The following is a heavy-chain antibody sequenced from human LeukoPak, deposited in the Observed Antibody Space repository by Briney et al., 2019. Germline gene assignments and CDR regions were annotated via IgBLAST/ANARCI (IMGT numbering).Heavy chain of an antibody. CDR1: GDTFTRNW. CDR3: ARGEGYSGSYRADY. V-gene: IGHV1-2*02. Sequence: ASVKVSCKTSGDTFTRNWMHWIRQAPGQGLEWMGWINPNSGGTNYAQKFQGRVTMTRDTSISTAYMELNRLRSDDTALYYCARGEGYSGSYRADYWGQGTLVTVSS. CDR2: INPNSGGT. J-gene: IGHJ4*02. D-gene: IGHD1-26*01.